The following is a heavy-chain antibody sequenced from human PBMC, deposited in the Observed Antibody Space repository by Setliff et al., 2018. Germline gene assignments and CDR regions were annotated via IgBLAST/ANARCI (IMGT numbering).Heavy chain of an antibody. CDR3: AKASDSSGYYGFDI. D-gene: IGHD3-22*01. CDR2: IWYDGSNK. CDR1: GFTFSSCG. Sequence: GGSLRLSCAASGFTFSSCGMHWVRQAPGKGLEWVAVIWYDGSNKYYADSVKGRFTISRDNSKNTLFLQMNSLRAEDTAVYYCAKASDSSGYYGFDIWGQGTMVTVSS. V-gene: IGHV3-33*06. J-gene: IGHJ3*02.